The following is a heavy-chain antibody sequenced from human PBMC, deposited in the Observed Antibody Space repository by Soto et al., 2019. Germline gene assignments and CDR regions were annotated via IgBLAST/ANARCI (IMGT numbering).Heavy chain of an antibody. CDR2: MNPNSGNT. Sequence: QVQLVQSGAEVKKPGASVKVSCKASGYTFTSYDINWVRQATGQGLEWMGWMNPNSGNTGYAQKFQGRVTMTRNTSMSTAYMELSSLRSEGTAVYYCARSSTMIVADACDIWGQGTMVTVAS. D-gene: IGHD3-22*01. CDR1: GYTFTSYD. CDR3: ARSSTMIVADACDI. V-gene: IGHV1-8*01. J-gene: IGHJ3*02.